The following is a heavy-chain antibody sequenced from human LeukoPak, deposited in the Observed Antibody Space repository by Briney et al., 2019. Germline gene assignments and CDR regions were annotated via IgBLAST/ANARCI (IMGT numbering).Heavy chain of an antibody. D-gene: IGHD3-10*01. CDR3: AKDPHYYGSGSYYKAVDY. Sequence: GGSLRLSCTASGFTFSTYGMHWVRQAPGKGLEWVTLISYDGSTKYYSDSVKGRFTLSRDNSKNTLYLQMNSLRAEDTAVYYCAKDPHYYGSGSYYKAVDYWGQGTLVTVSS. CDR1: GFTFSTYG. V-gene: IGHV3-30*18. CDR2: ISYDGSTK. J-gene: IGHJ4*02.